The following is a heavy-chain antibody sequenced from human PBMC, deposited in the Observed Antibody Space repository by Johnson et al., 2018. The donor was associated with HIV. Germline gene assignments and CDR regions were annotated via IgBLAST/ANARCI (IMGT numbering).Heavy chain of an antibody. D-gene: IGHD3-22*01. Sequence: QVQLVESGGGVVQPGRSLRLSCAASGFTFSRYTMHWVRQAPGKGLEWVAVISYDGTNKYYADSVKGRFTISRDNSKNSLYLQMNSLRAEDTAVYYCARDKLGVDRGYQGRDAFDIWGQGTMVTVSS. CDR3: ARDKLGVDRGYQGRDAFDI. CDR1: GFTFSRYT. J-gene: IGHJ3*02. CDR2: ISYDGTNK. V-gene: IGHV3-30*04.